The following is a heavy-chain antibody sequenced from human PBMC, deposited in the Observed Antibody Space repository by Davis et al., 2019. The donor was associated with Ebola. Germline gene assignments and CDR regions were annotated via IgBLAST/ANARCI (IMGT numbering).Heavy chain of an antibody. CDR3: ARDPALVVTGGGWHFDL. CDR1: GFSFGAYT. J-gene: IGHJ2*01. V-gene: IGHV3-21*01. CDR2: IGGSSSSDYI. D-gene: IGHD2-21*02. Sequence: GESLKISCAASGFSFGAYTMNWVRQAPGKGLEWVSCIGGSSSSDYIYYTDSVKVRFTISRDNAKNSVYLEMNSLRAEDTAVYYCARDPALVVTGGGWHFDLWGRGTLVTVSS.